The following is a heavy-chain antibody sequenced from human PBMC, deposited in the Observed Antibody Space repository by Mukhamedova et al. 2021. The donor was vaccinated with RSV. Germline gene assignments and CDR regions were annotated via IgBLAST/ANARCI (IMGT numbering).Heavy chain of an antibody. CDR2: IIPIFGTA. CDR3: ARIRALYSSGWYY. Sequence: GLEWMGGIIPIFGTANYAQTFQGRVTITADESTSTAYMELSSLISEDTAVYYCARIRALYSSGWYYWGQGTLVTVSS. V-gene: IGHV1-69*01. D-gene: IGHD6-19*01. J-gene: IGHJ4*02.